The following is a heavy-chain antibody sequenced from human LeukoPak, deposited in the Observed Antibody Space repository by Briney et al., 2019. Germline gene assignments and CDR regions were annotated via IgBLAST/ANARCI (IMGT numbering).Heavy chain of an antibody. CDR3: ASRRHDYVWGSYRPTAEYFQH. J-gene: IGHJ1*01. D-gene: IGHD3-16*02. CDR2: FDPEDGET. Sequence: ASVKVSCXVSGYTLTELSMHWVRQAPGKGLEWMGGFDPEDGETIYAQKFQGRVTMTEDTSTDTAYMELSSLRSEDTAVYYCASRRHDYVWGSYRPTAEYFQHWGQGTPVTVSS. V-gene: IGHV1-24*01. CDR1: GYTLTELS.